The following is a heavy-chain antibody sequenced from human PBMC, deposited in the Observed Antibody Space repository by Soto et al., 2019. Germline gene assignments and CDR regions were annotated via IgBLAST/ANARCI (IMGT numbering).Heavy chain of an antibody. CDR1: GFTFSNYE. CDR2: ITSSGSTL. Sequence: EVQLVESGGGLVQPGGSLRLSCEASGFTFSNYEIHWVRQAPGKGLEWVSYITSSGSTLYYADSVKGRFTVSRDNAKNSVFLQMNSLRADDTALYYCARRRRDYYQGMDVWGQGTTVTVSS. V-gene: IGHV3-48*03. CDR3: ARRRRDYYQGMDV. D-gene: IGHD3-22*01. J-gene: IGHJ6*02.